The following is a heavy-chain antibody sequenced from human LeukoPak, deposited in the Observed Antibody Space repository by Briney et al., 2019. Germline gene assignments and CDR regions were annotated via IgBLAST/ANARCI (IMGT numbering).Heavy chain of an antibody. CDR1: GGSISSSSYY. CDR3: ARRGEPLGYYYYYMDV. V-gene: IGHV4-39*01. D-gene: IGHD1-26*01. Sequence: SETLSLTCTVSGGSISSSSYYWGWIRQPPGKGLEWIGSIYYSGSTYYNPSLKSRVTISVDTSKNQFSPKLSSVTAADTAVYYCARRGEPLGYYYYYMDVWGKGTTVTVSS. CDR2: IYYSGST. J-gene: IGHJ6*03.